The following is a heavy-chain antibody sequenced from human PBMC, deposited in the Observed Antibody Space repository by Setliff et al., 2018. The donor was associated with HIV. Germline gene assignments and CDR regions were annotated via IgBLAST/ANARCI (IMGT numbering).Heavy chain of an antibody. CDR3: ARDSSFNMDV. V-gene: IGHV1-18*01. CDR2: ISSYNGYT. J-gene: IGHJ6*03. Sequence: ASVKVSCKASGYNFSSNGISWVRQAPGQGLEWMGWISSYNGYTKYAQKVQDRVTMTKDTSTSTAYMELRSLRSDDTAVYYCARDSSFNMDVWGKGTTVTVSS. CDR1: GYNFSSNG.